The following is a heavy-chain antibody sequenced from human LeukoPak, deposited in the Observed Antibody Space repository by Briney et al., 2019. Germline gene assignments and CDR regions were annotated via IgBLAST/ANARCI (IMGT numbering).Heavy chain of an antibody. CDR2: INPSGSST. CDR3: ARTYYDFWSGHNYYYMDV. J-gene: IGHJ6*03. CDR1: GYSFTSHY. D-gene: IGHD3-3*01. V-gene: IGHV1-46*01. Sequence: ASVKVSCKASGYSFTSHYMHWVRQAPGQGLEWLGLINPSGSSTLYAQKFQGRVTMTRDMSTSTVYMELSSLRSEDTAVYYCARTYYDFWSGHNYYYMDVWGKGTTVTVSS.